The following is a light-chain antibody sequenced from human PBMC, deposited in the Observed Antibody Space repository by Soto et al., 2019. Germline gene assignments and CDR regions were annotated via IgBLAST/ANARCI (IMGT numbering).Light chain of an antibody. CDR3: QQLYSYPLT. J-gene: IGKJ4*01. V-gene: IGKV1-9*01. Sequence: IQVTQSPSSLSASVGDRVTITCRASQGITSYLAWYQQKPGKAPKLLIYAASALQTGVSSRFSGSGYGTDFALPISSLQPEDFATYFCQQLYSYPLTFGGGTTVEF. CDR2: AAS. CDR1: QGITSY.